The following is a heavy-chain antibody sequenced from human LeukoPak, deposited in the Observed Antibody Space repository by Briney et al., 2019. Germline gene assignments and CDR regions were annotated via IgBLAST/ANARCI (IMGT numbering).Heavy chain of an antibody. Sequence: GGSLRLSCAASGFTFSSYSMNWVRQAPGKGLEWVSSISSSSSYIYYADSVKGRFTISRDNSKNTLYLRMNSLRADDTALYYCAKTFDNGDYAGFDYWGQGTLVTVSS. CDR1: GFTFSSYS. CDR3: AKTFDNGDYAGFDY. V-gene: IGHV3-21*04. J-gene: IGHJ4*02. CDR2: ISSSSSYI. D-gene: IGHD4-17*01.